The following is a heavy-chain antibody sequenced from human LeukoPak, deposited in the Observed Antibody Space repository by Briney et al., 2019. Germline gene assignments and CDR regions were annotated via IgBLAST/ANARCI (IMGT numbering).Heavy chain of an antibody. CDR3: ATLLGVVVPAATAEDFDY. CDR2: INPNSGGT. D-gene: IGHD2-2*01. Sequence: WASVKVSCKASGYTFTGYYMHWVRQAPGQGLEWMGWINPNSGGTNYAQKFQGRVTMTRDTSISTAYMELSRLRSDDTAVYYCATLLGVVVPAATAEDFDYWGQGTLVTVSS. V-gene: IGHV1-2*02. J-gene: IGHJ4*02. CDR1: GYTFTGYY.